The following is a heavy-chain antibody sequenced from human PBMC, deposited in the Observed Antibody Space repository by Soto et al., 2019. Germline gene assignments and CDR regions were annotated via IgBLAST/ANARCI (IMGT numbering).Heavy chain of an antibody. D-gene: IGHD6-19*01. CDR1: GFTFSSYA. V-gene: IGHV3-23*01. Sequence: GGSLRLSCSASGFTFSSYAMSWVRQAPGKGLEWVSAISGSGGSTYYADSVKGRFTISRDNSKNTLYLQMNSLRAEDTAVYYCAKTPLFPTYSSGWYFDYWGQGTLVTVSS. J-gene: IGHJ4*02. CDR2: ISGSGGST. CDR3: AKTPLFPTYSSGWYFDY.